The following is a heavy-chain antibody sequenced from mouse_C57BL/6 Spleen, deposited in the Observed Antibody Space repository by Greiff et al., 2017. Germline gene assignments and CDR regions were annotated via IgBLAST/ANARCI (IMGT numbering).Heavy chain of an antibody. Sequence: VHVKQSGPELVKPGASVKISCKASGYSFTDYNMNWVKQSNGKSLEWIGVINPNYGTTSYNQKFKGKATLTVDQSSSTAYMQLNSLTSEDSAVYYCARRGYYDYDDAMDYWGQGTSVTVSS. CDR3: ARRGYYDYDDAMDY. CDR1: GYSFTDYN. CDR2: INPNYGTT. V-gene: IGHV1-39*01. J-gene: IGHJ4*01. D-gene: IGHD2-4*01.